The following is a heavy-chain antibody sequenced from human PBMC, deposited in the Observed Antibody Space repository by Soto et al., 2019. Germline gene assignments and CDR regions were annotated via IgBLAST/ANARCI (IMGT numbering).Heavy chain of an antibody. Sequence: GGSLRLSCAASGFTFSTYSMNWVRQAPGKGMEWVSSITSSSTINYADSVKGRFTISRDNVQNSLYLQMHSLSAEDTAVYYCARERGSGWTFDYWGQGTLVTVSS. CDR1: GFTFSTYS. V-gene: IGHV3-48*01. D-gene: IGHD6-19*01. J-gene: IGHJ4*02. CDR2: ITSSSTI. CDR3: ARERGSGWTFDY.